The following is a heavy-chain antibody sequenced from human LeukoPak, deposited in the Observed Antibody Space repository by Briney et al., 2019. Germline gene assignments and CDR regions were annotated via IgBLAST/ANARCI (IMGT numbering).Heavy chain of an antibody. D-gene: IGHD2-15*01. CDR3: ARLNCSGGSCYSYGMDV. Sequence: GESLKISCKGSGYSFTNYWIGWVRQMPGKGLEWMGIIYPGGSDTRYSPSFQGQVTISADKSISTAYLQWSSLKASDTAMYYCARLNCSGGSCYSYGMDVWGQGTTVTVSS. CDR2: IYPGGSDT. J-gene: IGHJ6*02. V-gene: IGHV5-51*01. CDR1: GYSFTNYW.